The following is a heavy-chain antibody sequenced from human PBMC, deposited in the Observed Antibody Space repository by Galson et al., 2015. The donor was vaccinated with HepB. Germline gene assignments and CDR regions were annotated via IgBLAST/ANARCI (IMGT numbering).Heavy chain of an antibody. Sequence: SLRLSCAASGFIFSDDFMDWVRQAPGKGLEWVGRIRNKLNSYTTEYAATVKGRFTISRDDSNNSVYLQMDSLKTDDTAMYFCARDLGSRAADPDYWGQGTLVTVSS. V-gene: IGHV3-72*01. CDR3: ARDLGSRAADPDY. CDR2: IRNKLNSYTT. J-gene: IGHJ4*02. D-gene: IGHD3-16*01. CDR1: GFIFSDDF.